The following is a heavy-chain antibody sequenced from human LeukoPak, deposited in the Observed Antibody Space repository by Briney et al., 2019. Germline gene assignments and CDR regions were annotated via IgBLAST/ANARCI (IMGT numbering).Heavy chain of an antibody. V-gene: IGHV3-9*01. D-gene: IGHD3-10*01. CDR2: ISWNSGSI. Sequence: GGSLRLSCAASGFTFDDYAMHWVRQAPGKGLEWVSGISWNSGSIGYADSAKGRFTISRDNAKNSLYLQMNSLRAEDTALYYCAKAPYGSGSYAFDYWGQGTLVTVSS. J-gene: IGHJ4*02. CDR3: AKAPYGSGSYAFDY. CDR1: GFTFDDYA.